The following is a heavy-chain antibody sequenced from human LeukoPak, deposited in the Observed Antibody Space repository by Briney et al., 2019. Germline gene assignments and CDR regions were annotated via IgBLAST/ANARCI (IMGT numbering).Heavy chain of an antibody. V-gene: IGHV4-38-2*02. D-gene: IGHD6-13*01. Sequence: SETLSLTCTVSGYSISSGYYWAWIRQPPGKGLEWIGSIYHSGSTYYNPSLKSRVTISVDTSKNQFSLKLSSVTAADTAVYYCARDEYSSSWYKDYYYYMDVWGKGTTVTVSS. CDR3: ARDEYSSSWYKDYYYYMDV. CDR2: IYHSGST. CDR1: GYSISSGYY. J-gene: IGHJ6*03.